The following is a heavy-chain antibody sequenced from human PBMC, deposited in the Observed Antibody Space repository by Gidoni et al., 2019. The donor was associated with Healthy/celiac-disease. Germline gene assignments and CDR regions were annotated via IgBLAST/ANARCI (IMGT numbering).Heavy chain of an antibody. CDR1: GFTFRSYS. D-gene: IGHD3-16*02. Sequence: EVQLVESGGGLVKPGGSLRLSCAASGFTFRSYSMNWVRQAPGKGLEWVSSISSSSSYIYYADSVKGRFTISRDNAKNSLYLQMNSLRAEDTAVYYCAREGGGVIPYPPYYYYGMDVWGQGTTVTVSS. CDR2: ISSSSSYI. CDR3: AREGGGVIPYPPYYYYGMDV. J-gene: IGHJ6*02. V-gene: IGHV3-21*01.